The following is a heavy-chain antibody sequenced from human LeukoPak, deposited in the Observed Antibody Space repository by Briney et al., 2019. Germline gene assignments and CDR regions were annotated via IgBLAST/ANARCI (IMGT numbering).Heavy chain of an antibody. CDR2: ISYDGSNK. CDR1: GFTFSSYA. V-gene: IGHV3-30*04. CDR3: VREDGYIDY. D-gene: IGHD5-24*01. J-gene: IGHJ4*02. Sequence: PGGSLRLSCAASGFTFSSYAMHWVRQAPGKGLEWVAVISYDGSNKYYADSVKGRFTISRDNSKNTLYLQMNSLRAEDTAVYYCVREDGYIDYWGQGTLVTVSS.